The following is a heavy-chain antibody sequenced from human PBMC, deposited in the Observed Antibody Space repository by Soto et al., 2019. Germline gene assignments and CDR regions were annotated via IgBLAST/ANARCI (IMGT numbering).Heavy chain of an antibody. V-gene: IGHV1-18*01. CDR3: ARASAVALYDF. CDR2: ISGYNGYP. CDR1: GYIFTNYG. Sequence: QVQLVQSGAEVRKPGASVNVSCKTSGYIFTNYGVAWVRQAPGQGLELVAWISGYNGYPKHTQKFQGRVTVTTDTTTRTGYIELRNLISDDTAFYYCARASAVALYDFWGQGTRVTVSS. J-gene: IGHJ4*02. D-gene: IGHD6-13*01.